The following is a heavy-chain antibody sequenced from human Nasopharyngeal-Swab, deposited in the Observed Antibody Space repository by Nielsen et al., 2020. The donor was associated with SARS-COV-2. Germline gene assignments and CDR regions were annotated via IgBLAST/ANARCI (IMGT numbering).Heavy chain of an antibody. D-gene: IGHD2-8*01. J-gene: IGHJ4*02. V-gene: IGHV4-59*01. CDR3: AQHQGFNDKLFYFAY. CDR2: IYDSGTT. CDR1: GGSIRNDD. Sequence: SETLSLTGTGSGGSIRNDDGSGIRQPLGKGLEWIGYIYDSGTTSYKPTPKSRVTISGGTSENQFSLKLISVPAADTAVYYCAQHQGFNDKLFYFAYWGQGTLVTVSS.